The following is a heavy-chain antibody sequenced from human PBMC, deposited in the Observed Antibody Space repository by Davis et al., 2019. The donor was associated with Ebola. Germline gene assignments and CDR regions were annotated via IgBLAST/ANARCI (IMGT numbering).Heavy chain of an antibody. CDR3: AREAYYYDSSGYYSYFDY. CDR2: ISYDGSNK. J-gene: IGHJ4*02. CDR1: GFTFRSYG. D-gene: IGHD3-22*01. Sequence: PGGSLRLSCAASGFTFRSYGMHWVRQAPGKGLEWVAVISYDGSNKYYADSVKGRFTISRDNSKNTLYLQMNSLRAEDTAVYYCAREAYYYDSSGYYSYFDYWGQGTLVTVSS. V-gene: IGHV3-30*19.